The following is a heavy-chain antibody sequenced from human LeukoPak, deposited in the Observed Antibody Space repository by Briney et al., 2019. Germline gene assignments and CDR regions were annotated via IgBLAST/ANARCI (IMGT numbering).Heavy chain of an antibody. CDR2: IWYDGSNK. Sequence: PGGSLRLSCAASGFTFSSYGMHWVRQAPGKGLEWVAVIWYDGSNKYYADSVKGRFTISRDNSKNTLYLQMNSLRAEDTAVYYCARETETEYSSSSGFDYWGQGTLVTVSS. D-gene: IGHD6-6*01. V-gene: IGHV3-33*01. J-gene: IGHJ4*02. CDR1: GFTFSSYG. CDR3: ARETETEYSSSSGFDY.